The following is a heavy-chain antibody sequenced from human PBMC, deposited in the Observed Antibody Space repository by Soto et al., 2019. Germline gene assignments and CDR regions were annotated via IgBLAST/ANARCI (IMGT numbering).Heavy chain of an antibody. V-gene: IGHV3-23*01. J-gene: IGHJ5*02. CDR3: VKDLAASGWFDP. CDR1: GFMFSGYA. CDR2: VSNSGTST. D-gene: IGHD2-15*01. Sequence: QLLESGGGLAQPGESLPLSCAASGFMFSGYAMSWVRQAPGKGLEWVSAVSNSGTSTSYADSVKGRFTISRDNSKNTLPLQMSGLGAEDTALYYCVKDLAASGWFDPWGQGTLVIGSS.